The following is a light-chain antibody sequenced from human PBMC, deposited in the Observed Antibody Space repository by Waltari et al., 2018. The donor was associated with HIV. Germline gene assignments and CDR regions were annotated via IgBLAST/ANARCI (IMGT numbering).Light chain of an antibody. CDR1: SSTIGRNY. J-gene: IGLJ2*01. CDR2: RNN. CDR3: ATWDDTLSGHVV. Sequence: VLTQPPSASGTPGQRITISCSGSSSTIGRNYVYWYQQLPGTAPKLLIYRNNQRPSGVPDRFSGSKSGTSASLAISGLRSEDEADYYCATWDDTLSGHVVFGGGTKLNVL. V-gene: IGLV1-47*01.